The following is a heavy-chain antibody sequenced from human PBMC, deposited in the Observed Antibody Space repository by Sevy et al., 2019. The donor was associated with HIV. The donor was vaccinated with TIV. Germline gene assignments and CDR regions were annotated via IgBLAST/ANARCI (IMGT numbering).Heavy chain of an antibody. Sequence: GGSLRLSCAASGFDFNHYGIYWVRQAPGRGLEWVSFISNSGSDQYYAVSVKGRFTISRHYSNNTVYLEMQSLRSDDTATSFCAKAHIATWWTLDYWGQGTTVTVSS. J-gene: IGHJ4*02. CDR3: AKAHIATWWTLDY. CDR2: ISNSGSDQ. CDR1: GFDFNHYG. V-gene: IGHV3-30*18. D-gene: IGHD2-21*01.